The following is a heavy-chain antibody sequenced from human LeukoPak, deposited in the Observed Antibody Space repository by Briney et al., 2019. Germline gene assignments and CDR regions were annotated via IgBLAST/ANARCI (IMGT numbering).Heavy chain of an antibody. CDR2: IYTSGST. D-gene: IGHD3-22*01. J-gene: IGHJ4*02. CDR3: AVTSYYYDSSRPPAADY. CDR1: GNSISSGDNY. V-gene: IGHV4-61*02. Sequence: SQTLSLTCTVSGNSISSGDNYWRWIRQPAGKGLEWIGRIYTSGSTNYNPSLKSRVTMSVDTSKNQFSLKLSSVTAADTAVYYCAVTSYYYDSSRPPAADYWGQGTLVTVSS.